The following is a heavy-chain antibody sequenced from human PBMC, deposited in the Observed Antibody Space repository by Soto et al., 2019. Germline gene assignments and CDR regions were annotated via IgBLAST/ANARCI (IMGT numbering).Heavy chain of an antibody. D-gene: IGHD3-22*01. V-gene: IGHV1-46*01. J-gene: IGHJ5*02. Sequence: ASVKVSCKASGYTFTSYYMHWVRQAPGQGLEWMGIINPSGGSTSYAQKFQGRVTMTRDTSTNTVYMELSSLRSEDTAVYYCATWGSHDSSGYLNWFDPWGQGTLVTVSS. CDR1: GYTFTSYY. CDR2: INPSGGST. CDR3: ATWGSHDSSGYLNWFDP.